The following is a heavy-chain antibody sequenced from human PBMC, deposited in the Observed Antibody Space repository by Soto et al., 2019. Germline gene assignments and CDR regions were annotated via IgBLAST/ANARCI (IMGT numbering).Heavy chain of an antibody. CDR1: GGTLRSYA. V-gene: IGHV1-69*13. D-gene: IGHD6-19*01. CDR2: IIPIFGTA. J-gene: IGHJ4*02. CDR3: SRWGSSGSGAYYFDY. Sequence: ASVKVSCKASGGTLRSYAIRWVRKAPGQGLEWMGGIIPIFGTANDAQKFQGRVTITADESTSTAYMELSSLRSEDTAVYYCSRWGSSGSGAYYFDYWGQGTLVTVSS.